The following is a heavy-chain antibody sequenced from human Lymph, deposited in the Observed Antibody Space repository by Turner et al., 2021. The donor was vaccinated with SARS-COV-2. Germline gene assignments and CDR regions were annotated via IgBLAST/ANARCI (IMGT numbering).Heavy chain of an antibody. J-gene: IGHJ4*02. D-gene: IGHD3-3*01. CDR2: ISGDGVSK. V-gene: IGHV3-64*01. CDR1: GFTFGNYA. CDR3: ARDWRAGNY. Sequence: EVQLVESGGGLVQPGESLRLSCAASGFTFGNYAMHWGRQAPGKGLEYVSAISGDGVSKYYANSVKGRFTIYRENSKNTLYLQMGSLRAEDMAVYYCARDWRAGNYWGQGTLVTVSS.